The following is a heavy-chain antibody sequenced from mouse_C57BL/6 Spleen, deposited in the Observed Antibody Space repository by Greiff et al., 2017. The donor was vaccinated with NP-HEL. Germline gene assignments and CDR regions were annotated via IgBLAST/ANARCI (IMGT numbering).Heavy chain of an antibody. CDR3: ARGDYDYGWYFDV. D-gene: IGHD2-4*01. Sequence: QVHVKQPGAELVKPGASVKLSCKASGYTFTSYWMHWVKQRPGQGLEWIGMIHPNSGSTNYNEKFKSKATLTVDKSSSTAYMQLSSLTSEDSAVYYCARGDYDYGWYFDVWGTGTTVTVSS. CDR2: IHPNSGST. CDR1: GYTFTSYW. V-gene: IGHV1-64*01. J-gene: IGHJ1*03.